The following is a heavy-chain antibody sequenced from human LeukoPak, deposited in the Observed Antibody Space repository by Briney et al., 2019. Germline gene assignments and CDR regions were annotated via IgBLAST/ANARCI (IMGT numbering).Heavy chain of an antibody. CDR1: GYTLTELS. J-gene: IGHJ1*01. CDR3: ATSWSGAEWGLRLEELSLGYFQH. Sequence: ASVKVSCKVSGYTLTELSMHWVRQAPGKGLEWMGGFDPEDGETIYAQKFQGRVTMTEDTSTDTAYMELSSLRSEDTAVYYCATSWSGAEWGLRLEELSLGYFQHWGQGTLVTVSS. V-gene: IGHV1-24*01. D-gene: IGHD3-16*02. CDR2: FDPEDGET.